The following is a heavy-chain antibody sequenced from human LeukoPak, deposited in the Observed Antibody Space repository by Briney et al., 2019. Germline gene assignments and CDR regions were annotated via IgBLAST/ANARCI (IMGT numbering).Heavy chain of an antibody. J-gene: IGHJ4*02. CDR3: ARASGYYEYYFDY. CDR2: MNPNSGNT. D-gene: IGHD3-22*01. Sequence: ASVKDSCKASGYTFTSYDINWVRQAAGQGLEWMGWMNPNSGNTGYAQKFQGRVTMTRNTSISTAYMELSSLRSEDTAVYYCARASGYYEYYFDYWGQGTLVTVSS. V-gene: IGHV1-8*01. CDR1: GYTFTSYD.